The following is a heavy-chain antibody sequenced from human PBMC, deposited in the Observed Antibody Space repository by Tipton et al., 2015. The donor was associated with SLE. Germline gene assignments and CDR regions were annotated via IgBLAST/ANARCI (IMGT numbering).Heavy chain of an antibody. J-gene: IGHJ4*02. D-gene: IGHD3-10*01. Sequence: TLSLTCNVSGYSISSGYFWGWIRQSPGKGLEWIGSIYHGGTTYYNPSLKSRVTMSVDTSKNQLSLSLSSAAAADTAVYYCARNTLVQGVIPYYFDYWGRGTLVTVSS. CDR3: ARNTLVQGVIPYYFDY. V-gene: IGHV4-38-2*02. CDR1: GYSISSGYF. CDR2: IYHGGTT.